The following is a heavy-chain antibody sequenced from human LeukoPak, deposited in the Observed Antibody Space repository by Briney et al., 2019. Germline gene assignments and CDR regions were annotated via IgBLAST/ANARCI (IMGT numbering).Heavy chain of an antibody. Sequence: PGGSLGLSCAASGFTFSSYAMSWVRQAPGKGLEWVSAISGSGGSTYYADSVKGRFTISRDNSKNTLYVQMNSLRAEDTAVYYCAKVGDGHCSSTSCYGWFDPWGQGTLVTVSS. CDR2: ISGSGGST. CDR3: AKVGDGHCSSTSCYGWFDP. V-gene: IGHV3-23*01. D-gene: IGHD2-2*01. J-gene: IGHJ5*02. CDR1: GFTFSSYA.